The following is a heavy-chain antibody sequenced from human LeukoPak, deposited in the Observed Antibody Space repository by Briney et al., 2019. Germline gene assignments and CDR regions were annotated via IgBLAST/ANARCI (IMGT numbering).Heavy chain of an antibody. CDR3: ARSPGLDTAVVNRP. V-gene: IGHV1-2*02. Sequence: ASVKVSCKTSGYTFTGYYIHWVRQAPGQGLEWMGWINPNSGGTNYAQNFQGRVTMTRDTSINTAYMELGRLRSDDTAVYYCARSPGLDTAVVNRPWGQGTLITVSS. D-gene: IGHD5-18*01. J-gene: IGHJ5*02. CDR1: GYTFTGYY. CDR2: INPNSGGT.